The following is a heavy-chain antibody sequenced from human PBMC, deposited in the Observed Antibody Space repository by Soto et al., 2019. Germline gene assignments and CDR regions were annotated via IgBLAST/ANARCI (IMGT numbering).Heavy chain of an antibody. Sequence: SETLSLTCTVSGGSISSVNYYWSWIHQPPGKGLEYIAYIHYSGSSYYNPSLKSRVSISVDTSQNQFSLRLTSVTAADTAVYYCAAFLYGSGIPIDNWGQGTLVTVSS. CDR2: IHYSGSS. V-gene: IGHV4-30-4*01. CDR3: AAFLYGSGIPIDN. CDR1: GGSISSVNYY. J-gene: IGHJ4*02. D-gene: IGHD3-10*01.